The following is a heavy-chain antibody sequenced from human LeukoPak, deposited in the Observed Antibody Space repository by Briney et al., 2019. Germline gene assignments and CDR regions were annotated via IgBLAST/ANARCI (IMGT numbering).Heavy chain of an antibody. CDR3: ARYCSGGSCYSAFDY. V-gene: IGHV3-21*01. Sequence: GGSLRLSCAPSGFTFSFYSMNWVRQAPGKGLEWVSSISSSSSYIYFADSVKGRFTISRDNVNNSLYLQMNSLRAEDTAVYYCARYCSGGSCYSAFDYWGQGTLVTVSS. CDR2: ISSSSSYI. J-gene: IGHJ4*02. D-gene: IGHD2-15*01. CDR1: GFTFSFYS.